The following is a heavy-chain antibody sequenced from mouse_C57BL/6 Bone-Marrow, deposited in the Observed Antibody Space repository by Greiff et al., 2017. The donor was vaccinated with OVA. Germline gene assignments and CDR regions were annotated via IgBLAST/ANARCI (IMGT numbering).Heavy chain of an antibody. CDR2: IYPRSGNT. V-gene: IGHV1-81*01. Sequence: QVQLQQSGAELARPGASVKLSCKASGYTFTSYGISWVKQRPGQGLEWIGEIYPRSGNTYYNEKFKGKATLTADKSSSTAYMELRSLTSEDSAVYFCARWLGRYAMDYWGQGTSVTVSS. CDR3: ARWLGRYAMDY. D-gene: IGHD4-1*01. CDR1: GYTFTSYG. J-gene: IGHJ4*01.